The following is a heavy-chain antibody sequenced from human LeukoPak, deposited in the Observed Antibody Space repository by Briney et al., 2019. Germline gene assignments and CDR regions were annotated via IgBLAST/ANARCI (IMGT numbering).Heavy chain of an antibody. D-gene: IGHD2-2*01. J-gene: IGHJ4*02. V-gene: IGHV3-30*19. CDR1: GFTFSSYG. CDR2: ISFDGSDK. CDR3: ARAQLEYCSTTSCYVFDS. Sequence: PGGSLRLSCAASGFTFSSYGMHWVRQAPGKGLEWVAVISFDGSDKYYADPVKGRFTISTDISKNTLYLEMNSLRADDTAMYYCARAQLEYCSTTSCYVFDSWGQGTLVTVSS.